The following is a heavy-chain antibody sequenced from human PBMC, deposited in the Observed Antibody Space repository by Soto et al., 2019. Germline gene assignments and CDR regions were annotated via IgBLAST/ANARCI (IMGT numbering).Heavy chain of an antibody. CDR1: GFTFRSYA. Sequence: EVQLLESGGGLVQPGGSLGLSCAASGFTFRSYAMAWIRQAPGKGLEWVSGISEKGDTKNYADPVRGRFTISRDNSMNTLDLLMNSLRAEDTAVYYCVKDRATIFGVDWKYGMDVWGQGTTVYVSS. J-gene: IGHJ6*02. V-gene: IGHV3-23*01. CDR2: ISEKGDTK. CDR3: VKDRATIFGVDWKYGMDV. D-gene: IGHD3-3*01.